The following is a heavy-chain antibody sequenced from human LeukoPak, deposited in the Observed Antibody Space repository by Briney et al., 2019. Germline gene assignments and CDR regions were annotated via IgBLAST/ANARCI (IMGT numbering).Heavy chain of an antibody. J-gene: IGHJ4*02. CDR3: ARCGYSGYGGFDY. Sequence: SETLSLTCTVSGGSISSGSYYWSWIRQPAGKRLEWIGRIYTSGSTNYNPSLKSRVTISVDTSKNQFSLKLSSVTAADTAVYYCARCGYSGYGGFDYWGQGTLVTVSS. CDR2: IYTSGST. CDR1: GGSISSGSYY. V-gene: IGHV4-61*02. D-gene: IGHD5-12*01.